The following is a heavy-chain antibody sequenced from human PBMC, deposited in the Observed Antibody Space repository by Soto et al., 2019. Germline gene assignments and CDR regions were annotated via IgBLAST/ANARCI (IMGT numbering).Heavy chain of an antibody. CDR2: IYYSGST. Sequence: TLSLTCTVSGGSISSYYWSWIRQPPGKGLEWIGYIYYSGSTNYNPSLKSRVTISVDTSKNQFSLKLSSVTAADTAVYYCAGEYYDFWSGYYTGIRWFDPWGQGTLVTVSS. D-gene: IGHD3-3*01. J-gene: IGHJ5*02. CDR1: GGSISSYY. V-gene: IGHV4-59*01. CDR3: AGEYYDFWSGYYTGIRWFDP.